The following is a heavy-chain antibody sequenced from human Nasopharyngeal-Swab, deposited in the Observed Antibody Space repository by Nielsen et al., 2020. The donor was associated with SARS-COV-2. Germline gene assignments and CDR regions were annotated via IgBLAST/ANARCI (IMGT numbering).Heavy chain of an antibody. D-gene: IGHD6-13*01. CDR2: IYRGGNT. CDR1: GFTFSSYG. Sequence: GESLKISCAASGFTFSSYGMHWVRQAPGKGLEWVAVIYRGGNTYYADSVKGRFTISRDNSRNTLYLQMNSLRGEDTAVYYCARRQASSWSLDYWGQGTLVTVSS. V-gene: IGHV3-53*01. J-gene: IGHJ4*02. CDR3: ARRQASSWSLDY.